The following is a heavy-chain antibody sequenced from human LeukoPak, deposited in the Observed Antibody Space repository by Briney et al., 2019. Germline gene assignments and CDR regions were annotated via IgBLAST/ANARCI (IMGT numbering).Heavy chain of an antibody. V-gene: IGHV4-39*07. D-gene: IGHD6-13*01. CDR2: IYYSGST. Sequence: PSETLSLTCTVSGGSISSSSYYWGWIRQPPGKGLEWIGSIYYSGSTYYNPSLKSRVTLSVDTSKNQFSLKLSSLTAADTAVYYCARTYSESYSNTWYYGFDPWGQGTQVTVSS. CDR1: GGSISSSSYY. J-gene: IGHJ5*02. CDR3: ARTYSESYSNTWYYGFDP.